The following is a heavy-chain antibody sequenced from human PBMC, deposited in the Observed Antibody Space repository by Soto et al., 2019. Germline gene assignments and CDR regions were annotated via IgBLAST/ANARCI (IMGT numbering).Heavy chain of an antibody. CDR2: INSDGSST. D-gene: IGHD1-26*01. CDR3: ARGGWELPTGDY. Sequence: EVQLVESGGGLVQPGGSLRLSCAASGFTFSSYWMHWVRQAPGKGLVWVSRINSDGSSTSYADSVKGRFPISRDNAKNALYLQMNSRRAEYTAVYYCARGGWELPTGDYWGQGTLVTVSS. CDR1: GFTFSSYW. V-gene: IGHV3-74*01. J-gene: IGHJ4*02.